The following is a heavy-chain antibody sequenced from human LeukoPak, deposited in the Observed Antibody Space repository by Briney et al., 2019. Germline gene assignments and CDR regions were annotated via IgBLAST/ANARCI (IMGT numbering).Heavy chain of an antibody. V-gene: IGHV3-23*01. CDR1: GFTFSSYA. D-gene: IGHD6-13*01. J-gene: IGHJ4*02. Sequence: PGGSLRLSCAASGFTFSSYAMSWVRQAPGKGLEWVSAISGSGGSTYYADSVKGRFTISRDNSKNTLYLQMNSLRAEDTAVYYCAKLPGIAAAGTGHYFDYWGQGTLVTVSS. CDR2: ISGSGGST. CDR3: AKLPGIAAAGTGHYFDY.